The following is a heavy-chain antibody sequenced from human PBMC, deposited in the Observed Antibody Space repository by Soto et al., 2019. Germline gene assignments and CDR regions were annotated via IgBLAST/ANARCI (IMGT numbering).Heavy chain of an antibody. CDR2: INHSGST. D-gene: IGHD3-16*02. CDR3: ARKPYDYVWGSYRNYYYYGMDV. CDR1: GGSFSGYY. J-gene: IGHJ6*02. V-gene: IGHV4-34*01. Sequence: SETLSLTCAVYGGSFSGYYWSWIRQPPGKGLEWIGEINHSGSTNYNPSLKSRVTISVDTSKNQFSLKLSSVTAADTAVYYCARKPYDYVWGSYRNYYYYGMDVWGQGTTVTVSS.